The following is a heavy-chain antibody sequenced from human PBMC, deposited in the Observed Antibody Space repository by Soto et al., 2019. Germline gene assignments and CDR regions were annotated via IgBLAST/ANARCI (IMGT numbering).Heavy chain of an antibody. CDR3: AKWNGGFDY. J-gene: IGHJ4*02. CDR1: GFTFSSYG. Sequence: QVQLVESGGGVVQPGRSLRLSCAASGFTFSSYGMHWVRQAPGRGLEWVAVISYDGSYKYYADSVKGQFTISRDNSKNTLYLQMNSLRAEDTAVYYCAKWNGGFDYWGQGTLVTVSS. D-gene: IGHD3-16*01. CDR2: ISYDGSYK. V-gene: IGHV3-30*18.